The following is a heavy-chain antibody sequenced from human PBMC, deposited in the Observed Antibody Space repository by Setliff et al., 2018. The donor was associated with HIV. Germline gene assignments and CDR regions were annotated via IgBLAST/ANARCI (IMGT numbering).Heavy chain of an antibody. J-gene: IGHJ5*02. CDR2: INPKSGVA. CDR1: GYTFTDFY. D-gene: IGHD3-3*01. Sequence: GPSVKVSCKASGYTFTDFYIHWVRQAPGQGLEWIGRINPKSGVADYLKKFQGRVTMTTDTSTNTAHMELIRPRFDDTAVYYCARQLSNSLESWGQGSLVTVSS. CDR3: ARQLSNSLES. V-gene: IGHV1-2*06.